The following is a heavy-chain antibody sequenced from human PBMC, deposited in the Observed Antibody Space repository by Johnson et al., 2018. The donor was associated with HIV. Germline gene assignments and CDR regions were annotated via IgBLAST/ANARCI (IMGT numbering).Heavy chain of an antibody. CDR2: IKGDGSEK. CDR3: ARGLRVGAMEAFDI. J-gene: IGHJ3*02. D-gene: IGHD1-26*01. CDR1: GFIFSNYW. V-gene: IGHV3-7*05. Sequence: VQLVESGGGLVQRGGSLRLSCAGSGFIFSNYWMNWVRQAPGKGLEWVANIKGDGSEKYYVDSVKGRFTISRDNAKNSLYVQMNSLRAEDTAVYYCARGLRVGAMEAFDIWGQGTTVTVSS.